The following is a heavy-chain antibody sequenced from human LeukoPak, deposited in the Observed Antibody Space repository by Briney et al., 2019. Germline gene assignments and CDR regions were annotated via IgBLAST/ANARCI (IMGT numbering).Heavy chain of an antibody. CDR1: GFDFSSNW. Sequence: GGSLRLSCAASGFDFSSNWMHWVRHAPGQGLVWVSRIKGDGISTNYADSVKGRFTISRDIAKNTLYLQMNSLRAEDTAVYYCASRDYWGQGTLVAVSS. CDR2: IKGDGIST. J-gene: IGHJ4*02. V-gene: IGHV3-74*01. CDR3: ASRDY.